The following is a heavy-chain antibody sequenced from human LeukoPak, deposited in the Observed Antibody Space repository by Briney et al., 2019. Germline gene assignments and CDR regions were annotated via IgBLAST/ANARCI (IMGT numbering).Heavy chain of an antibody. Sequence: SETLSLTCTVSGGSISSCDYYWSWIRQPPGKGLEWIGYIYYSGSTYYNPSLKSRVTISVDTSKNQFSLKLSSVTAADTAVYYCASDSSSSVDAFDIWGQGTMVTVSS. CDR1: GGSISSCDYY. V-gene: IGHV4-30-4*08. CDR3: ASDSSSSVDAFDI. J-gene: IGHJ3*02. CDR2: IYYSGST. D-gene: IGHD6-6*01.